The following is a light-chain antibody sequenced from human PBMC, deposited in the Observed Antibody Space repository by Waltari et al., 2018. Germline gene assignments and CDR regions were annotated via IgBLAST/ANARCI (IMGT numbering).Light chain of an antibody. J-gene: IGLJ1*01. Sequence: QSALAQPASVSGSPGQSITISCTGTSTDVGAYDYVPWYQQHPGKAPRLIIYDVNHRPSGLPDRFSGSKSGNTASLSISGLQAEDEADYYCNSFTTSFTFVFGTGTKVTVL. CDR1: STDVGAYDY. CDR3: NSFTTSFTFV. V-gene: IGLV2-14*03. CDR2: DVN.